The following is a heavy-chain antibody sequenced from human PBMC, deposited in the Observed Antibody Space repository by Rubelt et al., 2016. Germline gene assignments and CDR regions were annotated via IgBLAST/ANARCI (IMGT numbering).Heavy chain of an antibody. CDR1: GGSISSSSYY. V-gene: IGHV3-23*01. D-gene: IGHD1-26*01. CDR3: AKDPRRGSGSYYSLDY. J-gene: IGHJ4*02. CDR2: ISGSGGST. Sequence: LQLQESGPGLVKPSETLSLTCTVSGGSISSSSYYWGWIRQPPGKGLEWVSAISGSGGSTYYADSVKGRFTISRDNSKNTLYLQMNSLRAEDTAVYYCAKDPRRGSGSYYSLDYWGQGTLVTVSS.